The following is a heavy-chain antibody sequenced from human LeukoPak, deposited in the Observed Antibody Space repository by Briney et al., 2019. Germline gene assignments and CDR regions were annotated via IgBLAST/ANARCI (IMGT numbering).Heavy chain of an antibody. Sequence: ASVKVSCKASGYTFTSYAMHWVRQAPGQRLEWMGWINAGNGNTKYSQKFQGRVTITRDTSASTAYMELSSLRSEDTAVYYCAREVVITGTTYGFDPWGQGTLVTVSS. D-gene: IGHD1-7*01. CDR1: GYTFTSYA. V-gene: IGHV1-3*01. CDR3: AREVVITGTTYGFDP. J-gene: IGHJ5*02. CDR2: INAGNGNT.